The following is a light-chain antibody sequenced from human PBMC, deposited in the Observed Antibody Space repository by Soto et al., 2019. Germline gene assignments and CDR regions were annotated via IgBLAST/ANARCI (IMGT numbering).Light chain of an antibody. Sequence: DIQMTQSPSSLSASVGDRVTITCQASQYISNYLNWYQQKPGKAPKLLIYDASNLETGVPSRFSVSGSGTDFTFTISSLQPEDIATYYCQQYDNLPLTFGGGTKVESK. CDR2: DAS. J-gene: IGKJ4*01. CDR1: QYISNY. V-gene: IGKV1-33*01. CDR3: QQYDNLPLT.